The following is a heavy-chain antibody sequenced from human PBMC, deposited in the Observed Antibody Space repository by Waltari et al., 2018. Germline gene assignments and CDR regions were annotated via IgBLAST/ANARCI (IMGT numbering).Heavy chain of an antibody. CDR1: GYTFLGYY. J-gene: IGHJ5*02. CDR2: INPNSGGT. V-gene: IGHV1-2*02. D-gene: IGHD3-22*01. CDR3: ARYYYDSSGYYNWFDP. Sequence: QVQLVQSGAEVKKPGASVKVSCKASGYTFLGYYLPWVRQAPGQGREWMGWINPNSGGTNYAQKFQGRVTMTRDTSISTAYMELSRLRSDDTAVYYCARYYYDSSGYYNWFDPWGQGTLVTVSS.